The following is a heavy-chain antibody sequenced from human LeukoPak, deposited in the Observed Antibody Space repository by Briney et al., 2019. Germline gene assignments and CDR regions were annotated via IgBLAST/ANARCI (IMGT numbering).Heavy chain of an antibody. CDR1: GYILTDYY. J-gene: IGHJ4*02. CDR2: INPNSGDT. V-gene: IGHV1-2*02. D-gene: IGHD3-10*01. CDR3: ARVITMVRGVTGDY. Sequence: ASVKVSCKASGYILTDYYMHWVQQAPGQGLEWMGWINPNSGDTNYAQKFQGRVTMTRDTSISTVYMELRRLRYDDTAAYYCARVITMVRGVTGDYWGQGTLVTVSS.